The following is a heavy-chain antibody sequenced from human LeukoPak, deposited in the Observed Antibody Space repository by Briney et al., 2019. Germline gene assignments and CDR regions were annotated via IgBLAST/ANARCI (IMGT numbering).Heavy chain of an antibody. CDR1: DGSFSGYY. J-gene: IGHJ4*02. CDR2: INHSGST. D-gene: IGHD1-26*01. Sequence: SETLSLTCAVYDGSFSGYYWSWIRQPPGKGLEWIGEINHSGSTNYNPSLKSRVTISVDTSKNQFSLKLSSVTAADTAVYYCARRRYSGSYYREYYFDYWGQGTLVTVSS. V-gene: IGHV4-34*01. CDR3: ARRRYSGSYYREYYFDY.